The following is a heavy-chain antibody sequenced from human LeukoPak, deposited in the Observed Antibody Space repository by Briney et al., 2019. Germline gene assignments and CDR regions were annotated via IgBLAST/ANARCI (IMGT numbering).Heavy chain of an antibody. D-gene: IGHD5-18*01. J-gene: IGHJ4*02. Sequence: GGSLRLSCAASGFTFSSYEMNWVRQAPGKGLEWVSYISSSGSTIYYADSVEGRFTISRDNNKNSLYLQMNGLRTDDTGLYYCVKGRRRGYAYGTLESWGQGTLVTVSS. V-gene: IGHV3-48*03. CDR3: VKGRRRGYAYGTLES. CDR2: ISSSGSTI. CDR1: GFTFSSYE.